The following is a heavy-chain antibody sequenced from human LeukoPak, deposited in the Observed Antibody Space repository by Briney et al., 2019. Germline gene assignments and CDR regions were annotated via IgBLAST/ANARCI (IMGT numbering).Heavy chain of an antibody. J-gene: IGHJ6*02. CDR2: TFYRSKWYY. D-gene: IGHD6-13*01. Sequence: SQTLSLTCAISGDSVSSNDAAWNWIRQSPSRGLEWLGRTFYRSKWYYDSAVSVKSRITINPDTSKNQFSLQLNSVTPEDTAVYYCARAQQLVTYYYYGMDVWGQGTTVTVSS. CDR1: GDSVSSNDAA. CDR3: ARAQQLVTYYYYGMDV. V-gene: IGHV6-1*01.